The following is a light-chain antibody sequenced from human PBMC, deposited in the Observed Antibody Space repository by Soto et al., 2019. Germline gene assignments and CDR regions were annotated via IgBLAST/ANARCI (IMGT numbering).Light chain of an antibody. CDR2: KAS. V-gene: IGKV1-5*03. Sequence: DIQMTQSPSTLSGSVGDRVTITCRASQTFSSWLAWYQQKPGKAPKLLIYKASTLKSGVPSRFSGSGSGTEFTLTISSLQPDDFATYYCQQYNSYGTFGQGTKVDIK. J-gene: IGKJ1*01. CDR1: QTFSSW. CDR3: QQYNSYGT.